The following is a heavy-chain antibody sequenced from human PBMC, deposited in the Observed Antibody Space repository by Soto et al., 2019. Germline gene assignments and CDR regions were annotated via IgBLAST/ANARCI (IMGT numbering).Heavy chain of an antibody. J-gene: IGHJ4*02. Sequence: SETLSLTCAVYGGSFSGYYWSWIRRPPGKGLEWIGEINHSGSTNYNPSLKSRVTISVDTSKNQFSLKLSSVTAADTAVYYCARDPVWTTVVFDYWGQGTLVTVSS. CDR3: ARDPVWTTVVFDY. CDR1: GGSFSGYY. D-gene: IGHD4-17*01. V-gene: IGHV4-34*01. CDR2: INHSGST.